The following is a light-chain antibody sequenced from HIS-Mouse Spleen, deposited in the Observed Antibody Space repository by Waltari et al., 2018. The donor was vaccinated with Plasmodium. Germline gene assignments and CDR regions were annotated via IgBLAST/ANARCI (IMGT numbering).Light chain of an antibody. J-gene: IGKJ3*01. CDR2: GES. CDR3: QQYNNWSFT. V-gene: IGKV3-15*01. CDR1: QSVSSN. Sequence: EIVMTKSPATLSVSPGERATPSCRASQSVSSNLAWYQQKPGQAPRLLIYGESTRATGIPARFSGSGSGTEFTLTISSLQSEDFAVYYCQQYNNWSFTFGPGTKVDIK.